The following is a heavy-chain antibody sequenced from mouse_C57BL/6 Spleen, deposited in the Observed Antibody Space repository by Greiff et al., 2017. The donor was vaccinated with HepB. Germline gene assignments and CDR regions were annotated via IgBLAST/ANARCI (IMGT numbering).Heavy chain of an antibody. V-gene: IGHV5-17*01. D-gene: IGHD2-4*01. CDR2: ISSGSSTI. Sequence: EVQRVESGGGLVKPGGSLKLSCAASGFTFSDYGMHWVRQAPEKGLEWVAYISSGSSTIYYADTVKGRFTISRDNAKNTLFLQMTSLRSEDTAMYYCARRGDYDGRYYAMDYWGQGTSVTVAS. CDR1: GFTFSDYG. CDR3: ARRGDYDGRYYAMDY. J-gene: IGHJ4*01.